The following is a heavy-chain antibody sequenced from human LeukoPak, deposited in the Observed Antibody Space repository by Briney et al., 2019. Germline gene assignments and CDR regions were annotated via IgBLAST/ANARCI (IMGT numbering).Heavy chain of an antibody. D-gene: IGHD6-19*01. CDR3: ATDNSTGWYDF. CDR1: GGSISCSSYY. CDR2: MYYSGST. Sequence: PSETLSLTCTVSGGSISCSSYYWGWIRQPPGKGLEWIGSMYYSGSTYYNPSLKSRVTISVDTSKNQFSLKLSSVTAADTAVYYCATDNSTGWYDFWRQGTLVTVSS. V-gene: IGHV4-39*01. J-gene: IGHJ4*02.